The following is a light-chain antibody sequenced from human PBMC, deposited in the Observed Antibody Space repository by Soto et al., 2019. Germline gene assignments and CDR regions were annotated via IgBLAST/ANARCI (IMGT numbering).Light chain of an antibody. V-gene: IGKV3-20*01. CDR1: QSVSSSF. Sequence: EVVLTQSPGTLSLSPGERATLSCRASQSVSSSFVAWYQQKAGQAPRLLIYAASNRATGIPDRFSGSGSGTDFTLTISRLEPEDFAVYYCHPYVYAPRTFGQGTKV. J-gene: IGKJ1*01. CDR3: HPYVYAPRT. CDR2: AAS.